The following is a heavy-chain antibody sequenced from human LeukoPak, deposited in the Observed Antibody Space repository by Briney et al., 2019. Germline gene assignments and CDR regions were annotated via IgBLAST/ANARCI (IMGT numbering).Heavy chain of an antibody. D-gene: IGHD3-3*01. CDR1: GFTFSSYW. Sequence: GGSLRLSCAASGFTFSSYWIHWVRQAPGEGRVWVSRTSDDGRSTNYADSVKGRFTISRDNAKNTLYLQMNNLRVEDTAVYYCARWDYDFWSGRADFWGRGTLVTVSS. J-gene: IGHJ4*02. CDR3: ARWDYDFWSGRADF. CDR2: TSDDGRST. V-gene: IGHV3-74*01.